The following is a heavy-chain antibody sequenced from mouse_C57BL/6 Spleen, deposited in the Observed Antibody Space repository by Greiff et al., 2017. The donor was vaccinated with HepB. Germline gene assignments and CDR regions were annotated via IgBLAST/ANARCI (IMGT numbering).Heavy chain of an antibody. D-gene: IGHD2-2*01. CDR3: ARGSTMVTTVYYYAMDY. CDR1: GYSFTSYY. J-gene: IGHJ4*01. Sequence: QVQLKESGPELVKPGASVKISCKASGYSFTSYYIHWVKQRPGQGLEWIGWIYPGSGNTKYNEKFKGKATLTADTSSSTAYMQLSSLTSEDSAVYYCARGSTMVTTVYYYAMDYWGQGTSVTVSS. V-gene: IGHV1-66*01. CDR2: IYPGSGNT.